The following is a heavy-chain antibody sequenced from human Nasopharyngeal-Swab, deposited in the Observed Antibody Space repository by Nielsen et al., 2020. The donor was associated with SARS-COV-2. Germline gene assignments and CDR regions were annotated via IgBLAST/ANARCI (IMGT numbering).Heavy chain of an antibody. CDR2: IRSKANGGTT. CDR3: TREYDDSWYAEIFDY. J-gene: IGHJ4*02. CDR1: GFTFGDYA. Sequence: SLKISCTASGFTFGDYAMSWVRQAPGKGLEWVGFIRSKANGGTTEYAASAKGRFTISRDDSKSIAYLQLNSLKTEDTAVYYCTREYDDSWYAEIFDYWGQGTLVTVSS. D-gene: IGHD6-13*01. V-gene: IGHV3-49*04.